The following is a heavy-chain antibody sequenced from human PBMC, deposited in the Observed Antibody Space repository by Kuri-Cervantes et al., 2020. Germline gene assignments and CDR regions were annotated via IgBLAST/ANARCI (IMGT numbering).Heavy chain of an antibody. J-gene: IGHJ6*03. CDR3: ARARVRGSSSSHYYYYYMDV. CDR1: GGSISSYY. CDR2: IYTSGST. Sequence: SETLSLTCTVSGGSISSYYWSWIRQPAGKGLEWIGRIYTSGSTNYNPSLKSRVTISVDTSKNQFSLKLSSVTAADTAVYYCARARVRGSSSSHYYYYYMDVWGKGTTVTVSS. D-gene: IGHD6-6*01. V-gene: IGHV4-4*07.